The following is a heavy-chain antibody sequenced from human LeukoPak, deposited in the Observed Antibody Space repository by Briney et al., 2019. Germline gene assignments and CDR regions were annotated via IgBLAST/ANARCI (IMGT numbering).Heavy chain of an antibody. D-gene: IGHD3-9*01. Sequence: PSETLSLTCTVSGGSISRYYWSWIRQPAGKGLEGIGQISTSVCTSYNPSLKSGVTMSVDTSKHQFSLKLTSVTAADTAVYYCARDLTFDILTGYYISPFDCWGQGTLVTVSS. CDR3: ARDLTFDILTGYYISPFDC. V-gene: IGHV4-4*07. CDR1: GGSISRYY. J-gene: IGHJ4*02. CDR2: ISTSVCT.